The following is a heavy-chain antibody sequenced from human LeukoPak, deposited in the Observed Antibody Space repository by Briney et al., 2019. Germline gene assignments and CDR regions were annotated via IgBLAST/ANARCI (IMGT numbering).Heavy chain of an antibody. CDR3: AKDPPTVMANAFHI. CDR2: ISGSGGTT. V-gene: IGHV3-23*01. Sequence: GGSLRLSCAASGFTFSSYGMSWVRQAPGKGLEWVSSISGSGGTTYYADSVKGRFTISRDNSKNTLYLQMNSVRADDTAVYSCAKDPPTVMANAFHIWGQGTMVTV. D-gene: IGHD5-18*01. J-gene: IGHJ3*02. CDR1: GFTFSSYG.